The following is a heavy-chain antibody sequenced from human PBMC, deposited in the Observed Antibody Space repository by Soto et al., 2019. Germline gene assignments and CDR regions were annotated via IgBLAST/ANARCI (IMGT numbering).Heavy chain of an antibody. V-gene: IGHV3-23*01. CDR1: GFTFSSYA. D-gene: IGHD1-26*01. Sequence: PGGSLRLSCAASGFTFSSYAMSWVRQAPGKGLEWVSAISGSGGSTYYADSVKGRFTISRDNSKNTLYLQMNSLRAEDTAVYYCAKVTVGATTERYFDYWGQGTLVTVSS. CDR3: AKVTVGATTERYFDY. CDR2: ISGSGGST. J-gene: IGHJ4*02.